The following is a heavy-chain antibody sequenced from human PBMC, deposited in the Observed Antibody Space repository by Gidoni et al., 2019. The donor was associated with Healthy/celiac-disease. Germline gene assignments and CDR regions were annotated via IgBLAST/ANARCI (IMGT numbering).Heavy chain of an antibody. CDR3: AKDLDY. J-gene: IGHJ4*02. V-gene: IGHV3-30*18. CDR1: GFTFSSYG. CDR2: ISYDGSNK. Sequence: QMQLVESGGGVVQPGRSLRLSCAASGFTFSSYGMHWVRQAPGKGLEWVAVISYDGSNKYYADSVKGRFTISRDNSKNTLYLQMNSLRAEDTAVYYCAKDLDYWGQGTLVTVSS.